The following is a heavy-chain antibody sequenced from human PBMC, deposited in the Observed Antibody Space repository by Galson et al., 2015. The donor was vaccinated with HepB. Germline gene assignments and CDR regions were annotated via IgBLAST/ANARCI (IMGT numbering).Heavy chain of an antibody. CDR2: IIPILGIA. J-gene: IGHJ4*02. Sequence: VKVSCKASGGTFSSYTISWVRQASGQGLEWMGRIIPILGIANYAQKFQGRVTITADKSTSTAYMELSSLRSEDTAVYYCARSIDYDILTGYYTDYFDYWGQGTLATVSS. CDR3: ARSIDYDILTGYYTDYFDY. D-gene: IGHD3-9*01. V-gene: IGHV1-69*02. CDR1: GGTFSSYT.